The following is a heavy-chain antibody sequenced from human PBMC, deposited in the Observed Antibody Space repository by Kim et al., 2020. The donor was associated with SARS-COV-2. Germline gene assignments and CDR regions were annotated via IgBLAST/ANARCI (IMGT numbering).Heavy chain of an antibody. CDR3: AIGVGATPFDP. V-gene: IGHV1-18*01. D-gene: IGHD1-26*01. Sequence: NTNYVPKLQGRVTMSTDTSTSTAYMELRSLRSDDTAVYYCAIGVGATPFDPWGQGTLVTVSS. CDR2: NT. J-gene: IGHJ5*02.